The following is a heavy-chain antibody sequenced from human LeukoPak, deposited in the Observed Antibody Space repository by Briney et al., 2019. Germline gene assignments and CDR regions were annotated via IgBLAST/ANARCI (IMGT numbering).Heavy chain of an antibody. V-gene: IGHV4-34*01. Sequence: WIGEINRSGSTNYNPSLKSRVTISVDTSKNQFSLKLSSVTAADTAVYYCARGVEFLTGNDYWGQGTLVTVSS. CDR2: INRSGST. D-gene: IGHD3-9*01. J-gene: IGHJ4*02. CDR3: ARGVEFLTGNDY.